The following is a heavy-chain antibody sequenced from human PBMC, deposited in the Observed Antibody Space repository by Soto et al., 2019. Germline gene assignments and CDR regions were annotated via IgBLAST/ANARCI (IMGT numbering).Heavy chain of an antibody. CDR1: GGTLSSYS. Sequence: PVKVSCKASGGTLSSYSISWVRQAPGQGLEWMGGIIPIFGTANYAQKFKGRVKITADESTSTAYMELSSLRSEDTAVYYCARDRTDITIFGVVTLDAFDIWGQGTMVTVSS. V-gene: IGHV1-69*01. D-gene: IGHD3-3*01. CDR2: IIPIFGTA. J-gene: IGHJ3*02. CDR3: ARDRTDITIFGVVTLDAFDI.